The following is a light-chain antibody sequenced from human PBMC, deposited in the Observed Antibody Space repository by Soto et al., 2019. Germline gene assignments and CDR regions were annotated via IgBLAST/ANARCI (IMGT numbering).Light chain of an antibody. CDR2: AAS. V-gene: IGKV1-9*01. J-gene: IGKJ4*01. CDR1: QGISSY. CDR3: QQLNSYPLT. Sequence: DIQMTQSPSTLSASVGDRVTITCRASQGISSYLAWYQQKPGKAPKLPIYAASTLQSGVPSRFSGSGSGTDFTLTVSSLQPEDFATYYCQQLNSYPLTFGGGTKVDIK.